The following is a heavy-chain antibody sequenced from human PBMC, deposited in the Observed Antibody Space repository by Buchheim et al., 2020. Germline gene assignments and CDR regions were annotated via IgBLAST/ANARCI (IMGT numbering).Heavy chain of an antibody. CDR1: GGSFSGYY. Sequence: QVQLQQWGAGLLKPSETLSLTCAVYGGSFSGYYWSWIRQPPGKGLEWIGEINHSGSTNYNPSLSSRVTISVDTSKNKFSLKLTSVTAADSGIYYCAGDNWGEFWSGYPHWGQGDLVTVSS. CDR3: AGDNWGEFWSGYPH. D-gene: IGHD3-3*01. J-gene: IGHJ1*01. V-gene: IGHV4-34*01. CDR2: INHSGST.